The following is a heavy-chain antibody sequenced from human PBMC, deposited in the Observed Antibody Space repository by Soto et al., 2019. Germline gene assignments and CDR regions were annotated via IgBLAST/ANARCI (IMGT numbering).Heavy chain of an antibody. CDR3: ASDESAFEVIWWFDP. Sequence: QAQLAQSGAEMKKPGASVKISCKASGYTFTSHWMHWVRQVPGQGLEWIGVINPTGEKKSYAGRLQGRLTLTTDTSIKTVYMELSSLTSYYTAIYDCASDESAFEVIWWFDPWGPGPLVTVSS. CDR2: INPTGEKK. CDR1: GYTFTSHW. V-gene: IGHV1-46*01. D-gene: IGHD3-22*01. J-gene: IGHJ5*02.